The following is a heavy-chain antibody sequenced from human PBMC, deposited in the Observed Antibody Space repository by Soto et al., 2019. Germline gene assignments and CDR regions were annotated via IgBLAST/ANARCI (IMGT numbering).Heavy chain of an antibody. CDR3: ARVPDY. Sequence: SETLSLTCAVYGGSFSGYYWSWIRQPPGKGLEWIGEISHSGSTNYNPSLKSRVTISVGTSKNQFSLKLSSVTAADTAVYYCARVPDYWGQGILVTVSS. V-gene: IGHV4-34*01. D-gene: IGHD2-2*01. CDR1: GGSFSGYY. CDR2: ISHSGST. J-gene: IGHJ4*02.